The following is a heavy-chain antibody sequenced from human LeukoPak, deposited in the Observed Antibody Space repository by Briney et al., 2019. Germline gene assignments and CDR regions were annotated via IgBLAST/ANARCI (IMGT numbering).Heavy chain of an antibody. CDR1: GGTFSSYA. CDR2: IIPIFGTA. D-gene: IGHD4-23*01. V-gene: IGHV1-69*13. J-gene: IGHJ4*02. CDR3: AREGGGNSVEY. Sequence: GASVTVSCTASGGTFSSYAISWVRQAPGQGLEWMGGIIPIFGTANYAQKFQGRVTITADESTSTAYMELSSLRSEDTAVYYCAREGGGNSVEYWGQGTLVTVSS.